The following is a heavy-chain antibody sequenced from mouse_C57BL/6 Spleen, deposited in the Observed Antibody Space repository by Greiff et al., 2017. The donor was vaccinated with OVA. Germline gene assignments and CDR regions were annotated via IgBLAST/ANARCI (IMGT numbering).Heavy chain of an antibody. CDR2: ISSGSSTI. V-gene: IGHV5-17*01. CDR3: AGYVRYFDV. J-gene: IGHJ1*03. Sequence: DVHLVESGGGLVKPGGSLKLSCAASGFTFSDYGMHWVRQAPEKGLEWVAYISSGSSTIYYADTVKGRFTISRDNAKNTLFLQMTSLRSEDTAMYYCAGYVRYFDVWGTGTTVTVSS. D-gene: IGHD2-14*01. CDR1: GFTFSDYG.